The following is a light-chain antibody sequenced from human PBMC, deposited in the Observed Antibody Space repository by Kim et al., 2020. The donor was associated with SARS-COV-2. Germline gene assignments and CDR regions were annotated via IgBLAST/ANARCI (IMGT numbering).Light chain of an antibody. CDR3: QSYDSSLSGYV. V-gene: IGLV1-40*01. J-gene: IGLJ1*01. CDR1: SSNIGAGYD. CDR2: GNS. Sequence: QRVTISCTGSSSNIGAGYDVHWYQQLPGTAPKLLIYGNSNRPSGVPDRFSGSKSGTSASLAITGLQADDEADYYCQSYDSSLSGYVFGTGTKVTVL.